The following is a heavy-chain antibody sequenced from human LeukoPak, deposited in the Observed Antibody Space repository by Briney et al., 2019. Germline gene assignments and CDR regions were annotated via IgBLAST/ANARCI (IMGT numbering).Heavy chain of an antibody. V-gene: IGHV3-21*01. CDR2: ISSSSSYI. CDR3: ARAGAYYDSSGYPFDY. D-gene: IGHD3-22*01. CDR1: GFTFSSYS. Sequence: GGSLRFSGAASGFTFSSYSMTWVRQAPGKGLEWVSSISSSSSYIYYADSVKGRFTISRDNAKNSLYLQMNSLRAEDTAVYYCARAGAYYDSSGYPFDYWGQGTLVTVSS. J-gene: IGHJ4*02.